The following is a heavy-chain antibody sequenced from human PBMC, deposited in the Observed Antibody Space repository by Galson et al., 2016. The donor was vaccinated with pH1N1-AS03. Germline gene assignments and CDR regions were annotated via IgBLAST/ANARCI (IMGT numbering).Heavy chain of an antibody. J-gene: IGHJ4*02. D-gene: IGHD6-19*01. CDR1: GFPFSGYS. V-gene: IGHV3-21*01. Sequence: SLRLSCAASGFPFSGYSMNWVCQAPGKGLEWVSFISTSGSSIYYADSVKGRFTISRDNAKNLLYLQMNSLRDEDTAVYYCARDGPPQGISGAGSFDFWGQGTPVTVSS. CDR2: ISTSGSSI. CDR3: ARDGPPQGISGAGSFDF.